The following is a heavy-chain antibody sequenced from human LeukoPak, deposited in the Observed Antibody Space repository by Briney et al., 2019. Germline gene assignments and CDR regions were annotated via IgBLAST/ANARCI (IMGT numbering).Heavy chain of an antibody. D-gene: IGHD2-8*01. CDR1: GGSISSSNYY. Sequence: SETLSLTCTVSGGSISSSNYYWSWIREPPGKGLEWIGYINYSGSTNYNPSLKSRVAISVDTSKNQFSLKLSSVTAADTAVYYCARDLGYCTNGVCHTGFDYWGQGTLVAVSS. CDR2: INYSGST. J-gene: IGHJ4*02. CDR3: ARDLGYCTNGVCHTGFDY. V-gene: IGHV4-61*01.